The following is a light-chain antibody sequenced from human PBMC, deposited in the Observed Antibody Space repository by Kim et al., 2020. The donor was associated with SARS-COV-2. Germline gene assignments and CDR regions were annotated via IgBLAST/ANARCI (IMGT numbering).Light chain of an antibody. V-gene: IGLV4-69*01. CDR3: QTWGTGIWV. Sequence: ASVRRTCTLSSGHRSYAIAWHQQQPEKGPRYLRKLNSDGSHTKGDGVPDRFSGSSSGAERFLTISSLQSEDEADYYCQTWGTGIWVFAGGTQLTVL. CDR2: LNSDGSH. CDR1: SGHRSYA. J-gene: IGLJ3*02.